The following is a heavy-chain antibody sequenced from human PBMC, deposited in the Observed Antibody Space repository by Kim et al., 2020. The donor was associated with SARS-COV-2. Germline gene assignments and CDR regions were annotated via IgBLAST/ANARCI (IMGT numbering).Heavy chain of an antibody. Sequence: ASVKVSCKASGYTFTSYGISWVRQAPGQGLEWMGWISAYNGNTNYAQKLQGRVTMTTDTSTSTAYMELRSLRSDDTAVYYCARDFRSYDFWSGSYYYGMDVWGQGTTVTVSS. CDR3: ARDFRSYDFWSGSYYYGMDV. D-gene: IGHD3-3*01. CDR2: ISAYNGNT. J-gene: IGHJ6*02. V-gene: IGHV1-18*01. CDR1: GYTFTSYG.